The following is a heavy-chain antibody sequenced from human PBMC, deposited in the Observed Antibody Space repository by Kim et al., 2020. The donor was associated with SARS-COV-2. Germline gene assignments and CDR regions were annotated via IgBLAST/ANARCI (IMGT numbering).Heavy chain of an antibody. D-gene: IGHD2-8*02. CDR3: ARDCTGGVCYGDYYYGMDV. V-gene: IGHV4-59*01. J-gene: IGHJ6*02. Sequence: SRVTISVDTSKNQFSLKLSSVTAADTAVYYCARDCTGGVCYGDYYYGMDVWGQGTTVTVSS.